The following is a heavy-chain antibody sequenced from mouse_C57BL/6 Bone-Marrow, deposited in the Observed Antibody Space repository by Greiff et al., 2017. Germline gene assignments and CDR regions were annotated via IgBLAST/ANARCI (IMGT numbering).Heavy chain of an antibody. CDR2: IYPGSGNT. V-gene: IGHV1-76*01. Sequence: VQLQQSGAELVRPGASVKLSCKASGYTFTDYYINWVKQRPGQGLEWIARIYPGSGNTYYNEKFKGKATLTAEKSSSTAYMQLSSLTSEDSAVYFCARGGSSGPWFAYWGQGTLVTVSA. CDR3: ARGGSSGPWFAY. CDR1: GYTFTDYY. D-gene: IGHD3-2*02. J-gene: IGHJ3*01.